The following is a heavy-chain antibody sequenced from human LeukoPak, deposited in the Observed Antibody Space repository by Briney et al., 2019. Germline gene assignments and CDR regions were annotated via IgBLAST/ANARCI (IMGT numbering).Heavy chain of an antibody. J-gene: IGHJ4*02. V-gene: IGHV4-4*07. Sequence: SETLSLTCTVSGGSISSYYWSWIRQPAGKGLEWIWRIYTSGSTNYNPSLKSRVTISVDKSKNQFSLKLSSVTAADTAVYYCAREELGYCSSTSCPHFDYWGQGTLVTVSS. CDR2: IYTSGST. CDR3: AREELGYCSSTSCPHFDY. D-gene: IGHD2-2*01. CDR1: GGSISSYY.